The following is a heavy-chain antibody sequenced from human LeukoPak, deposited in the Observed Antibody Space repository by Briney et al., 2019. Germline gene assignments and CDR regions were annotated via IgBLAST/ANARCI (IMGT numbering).Heavy chain of an antibody. J-gene: IGHJ1*01. Sequence: GESLKISCEGSGYSFSSYFIAWVRQMPGQGLEWMGIVYPADSDTRYNPSFQGQVTISVDKSIRTAYLHWSSLKASDTAMYYCARPGDMDPAGHFKHWGQGTPVIVSS. CDR2: VYPADSDT. CDR3: ARPGDMDPAGHFKH. CDR1: GYSFSSYF. V-gene: IGHV5-51*01. D-gene: IGHD7-27*01.